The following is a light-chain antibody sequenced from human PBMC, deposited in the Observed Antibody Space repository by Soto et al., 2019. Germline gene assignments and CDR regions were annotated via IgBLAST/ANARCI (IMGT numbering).Light chain of an antibody. CDR1: SSDIGTYYH. Sequence: QSVLTQPASVSGSPGRSITISCSGTSSDIGTYYHVAWFQQFPGKTPKLVIYSVSDRPSGVSYRFSGSKSGNTASLTISGLQADDEADYYCISYTVSRSYVFGTGTKVTV. V-gene: IGLV2-14*01. CDR2: SVS. J-gene: IGLJ1*01. CDR3: ISYTVSRSYV.